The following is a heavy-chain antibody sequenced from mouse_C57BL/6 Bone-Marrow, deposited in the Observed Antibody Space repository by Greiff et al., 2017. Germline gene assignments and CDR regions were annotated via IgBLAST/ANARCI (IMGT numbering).Heavy chain of an antibody. Sequence: EVQLQQSGGGLVQPGGSLSLSCAASGFTFTDYYMSWVRQPPGKALEWLGFIRNKANGYTTEYSASVKGRFTISRDNSQSILYLQMNALRAEDSATYYCARWRIYYGYDNYAMDYWGQGTSVTVSS. V-gene: IGHV7-3*01. CDR2: IRNKANGYTT. J-gene: IGHJ4*01. CDR3: ARWRIYYGYDNYAMDY. D-gene: IGHD2-2*01. CDR1: GFTFTDYY.